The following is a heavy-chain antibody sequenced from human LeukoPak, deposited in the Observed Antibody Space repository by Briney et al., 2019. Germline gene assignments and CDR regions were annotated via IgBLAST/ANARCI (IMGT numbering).Heavy chain of an antibody. D-gene: IGHD2-2*01. J-gene: IGHJ3*02. V-gene: IGHV4-59*01. CDR1: GGFISSYY. CDR2: IYYSGST. Sequence: PSETLSLTCTLSGGFISSYYWSWIRQPPGKGLEWIGYIYYSGSTNYNPSLKSRVTISVDTSKNQFSLKLSSVTAADTAVYYCARATGIYCSSTSCSSVGAFDIWGQGTMVTVSS. CDR3: ARATGIYCSSTSCSSVGAFDI.